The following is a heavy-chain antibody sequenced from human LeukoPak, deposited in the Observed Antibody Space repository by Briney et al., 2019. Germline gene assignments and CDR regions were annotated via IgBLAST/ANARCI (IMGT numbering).Heavy chain of an antibody. CDR2: TYPRDGST. Sequence: ASVKVSCKASGYSFTSNYIHWVRQAPGQGLEWMGMTYPRDGSTSYAQKFQGRVTVTRDTSTSTVHMELSGLRSEDTAVYYCARDQEAFDYWGQGTLVTVSS. J-gene: IGHJ4*02. CDR3: ARDQEAFDY. CDR1: GYSFTSNY. V-gene: IGHV1-46*01.